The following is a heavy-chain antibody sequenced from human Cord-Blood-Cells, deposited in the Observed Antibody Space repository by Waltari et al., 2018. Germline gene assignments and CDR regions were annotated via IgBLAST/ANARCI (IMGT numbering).Heavy chain of an antibody. CDR2: INHSGST. Sequence: QVQLQQWGAGLLKPSETLSLTCAVYGGSFSGYYWSWIRQPPGKGLEWIGEINHSGSTNYNPSRKRRVHISVDTSKNQFSLKLSSVTAADTAVYYCARGGEYYGSGSSMDFDYWGQGTLVTVSS. V-gene: IGHV4-34*01. D-gene: IGHD3-10*01. CDR3: ARGGEYYGSGSSMDFDY. J-gene: IGHJ4*02. CDR1: GGSFSGYY.